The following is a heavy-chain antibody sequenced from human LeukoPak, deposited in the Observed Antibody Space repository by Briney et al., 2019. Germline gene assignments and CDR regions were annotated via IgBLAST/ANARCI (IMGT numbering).Heavy chain of an antibody. Sequence: GGSLRLSCAASGFTFNHAWMSWVHQAPGKGLEWVGRIKSKTDGATTEYAAPVKGRFTISRDDSKNTLYLQMNSLKTEDTALYYCTTIGSSRYYYYFDYWGEGSLVTVSS. CDR3: TTIGSSRYYYYFDY. V-gene: IGHV3-15*01. D-gene: IGHD3-22*01. J-gene: IGHJ4*02. CDR2: IKSKTDGATT. CDR1: GFTFNHAW.